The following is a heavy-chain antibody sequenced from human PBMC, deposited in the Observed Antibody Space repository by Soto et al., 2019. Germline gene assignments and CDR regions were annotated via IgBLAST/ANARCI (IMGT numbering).Heavy chain of an antibody. J-gene: IGHJ4*02. Sequence: QVHLQESGPGLVRPSETLSLTCTVSGDSVSNHFWSWIRQPPGKGLEWIAFIHYSGTANYNPSLMRRVTISVDTTKNQFSLRLTAVTAADTAVYYCARHPRTSGGERTFDYWGQGTMVAVSS. CDR3: ARHPRTSGGERTFDY. CDR2: IHYSGTA. CDR1: GDSVSNHF. D-gene: IGHD2-21*01. V-gene: IGHV4-59*08.